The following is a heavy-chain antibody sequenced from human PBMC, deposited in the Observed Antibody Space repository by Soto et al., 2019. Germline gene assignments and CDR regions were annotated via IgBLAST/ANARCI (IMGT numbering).Heavy chain of an antibody. D-gene: IGHD1-1*01. CDR2: IWYDGSNK. V-gene: IGHV3-33*01. Sequence: QVQLVESGGGVVQPGRSLRLSCAASGFSFSSYGMHWVRQAPGKGLEWVALIWYDGSNKYYADSVKGRFTISRDNSKNTLYLQMNSLRAEDTAVYYCAREYTVGTTSGFDYWGQGTLVTVSS. J-gene: IGHJ4*02. CDR1: GFSFSSYG. CDR3: AREYTVGTTSGFDY.